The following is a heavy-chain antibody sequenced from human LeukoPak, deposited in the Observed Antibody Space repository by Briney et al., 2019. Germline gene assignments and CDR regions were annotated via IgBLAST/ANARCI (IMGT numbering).Heavy chain of an antibody. CDR3: ARESLSSSGNKFDP. Sequence: PSETLSLSCAVSGGSMNSQYWSWIRRPPGKELEWIGYIYYSGSTNCNPSLCSRVTISIDTSGNTFSLELSSVTAADTAVYYCARESLSSSGNKFDPSGQGTLVTVFS. CDR1: GGSMNSQY. V-gene: IGHV4-59*11. J-gene: IGHJ5*02. CDR2: IYYSGST. D-gene: IGHD6-6*01.